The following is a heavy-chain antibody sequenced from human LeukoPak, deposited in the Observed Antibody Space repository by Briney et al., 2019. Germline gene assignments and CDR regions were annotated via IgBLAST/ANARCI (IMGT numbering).Heavy chain of an antibody. Sequence: GGSLRLSCVASGFTFSSYGMHWVRQAPGKGLDWLAFIGDDGSNRYYADAVKGRFTISRDNSKNTLYLQVNSLRAEDTAVYYCAPRVVVIAAPFDYWGQGTLVTVSS. D-gene: IGHD2-21*01. CDR2: IGDDGSNR. CDR1: GFTFSSYG. V-gene: IGHV3-30*02. CDR3: APRVVVIAAPFDY. J-gene: IGHJ4*02.